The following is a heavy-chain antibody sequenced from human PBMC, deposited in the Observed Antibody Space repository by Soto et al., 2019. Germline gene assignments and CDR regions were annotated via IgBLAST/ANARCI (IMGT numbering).Heavy chain of an antibody. D-gene: IGHD6-25*01. CDR1: GFTYSTYT. CDR3: SRERERAYWFDP. J-gene: IGHJ5*02. Sequence: PGGSLRLSCAASGFTYSTYTMHWVRQAPGKGLEWVAVISYDGNNKFYADSVKGRFTISRDSTKQTLYLQMTSLTPEDTAVYYCSRERERAYWFDPWGQGTLVTVSS. CDR2: ISYDGNNK. V-gene: IGHV3-30-3*01.